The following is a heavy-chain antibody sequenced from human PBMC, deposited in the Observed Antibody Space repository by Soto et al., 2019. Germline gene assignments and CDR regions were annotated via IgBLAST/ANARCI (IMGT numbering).Heavy chain of an antibody. CDR2: IIPLFGIT. CDR3: ATFYGGDCTTTTCYGDFDY. V-gene: IGHV1-69*02. D-gene: IGHD2-2*01. J-gene: IGHJ4*02. CDR1: GGIFNRYS. Sequence: QVQLVQSGAEVKKPGSSVKVSCKASGGIFNRYSVSWVRQAPGQGLEWMGRIIPLFGITSYAQKFQGRVMITADKSTNTAYMEVNGLRSEDTALYYCATFYGGDCTTTTCYGDFDYWGQGTLVTVTS.